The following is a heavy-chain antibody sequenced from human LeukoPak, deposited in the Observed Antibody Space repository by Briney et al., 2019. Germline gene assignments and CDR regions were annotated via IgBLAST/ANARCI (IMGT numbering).Heavy chain of an antibody. CDR3: AREVAASAFDI. CDR2: ISSSSSYI. CDR1: GFTFSSYS. J-gene: IGHJ3*02. D-gene: IGHD2-15*01. V-gene: IGHV3-21*01. Sequence: GGSLRLSCAASGFTFSSYSMNWVRQAPGKGLEWVSSISSSSSYIYYADSGKGRSTISRDNAKNSLYLQMNSLRAEDTAVYYCAREVAASAFDIWGQGTMVTVSS.